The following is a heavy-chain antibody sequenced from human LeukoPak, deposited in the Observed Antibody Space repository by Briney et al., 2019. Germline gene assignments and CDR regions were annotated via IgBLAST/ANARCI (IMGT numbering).Heavy chain of an antibody. Sequence: PSQTLSLTCAISGVSLSNNNVAWSWIRPSPSRGLEWLVRTYYRPKFNTDYAVSVKTRIAINSDTSKNQFSLQPDSVTPEDTAVYYGARGSHSSFDYWGQGTLVTVSS. CDR1: GVSLSNNNVA. J-gene: IGHJ4*02. D-gene: IGHD3-10*01. V-gene: IGHV6-1*01. CDR3: ARGSHSSFDY. CDR2: TYYRPKFNT.